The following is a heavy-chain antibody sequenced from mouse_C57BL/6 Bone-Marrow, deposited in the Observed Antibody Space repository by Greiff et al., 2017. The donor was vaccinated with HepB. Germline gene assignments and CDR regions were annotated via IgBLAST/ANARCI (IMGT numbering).Heavy chain of an antibody. D-gene: IGHD1-1*01. J-gene: IGHJ2*01. Sequence: QVQLQHPGAELVKPGASVKLSCKASGYTFTSYWMHWVKQRPGRGLEWIGRIDPNSGGTKYNEKFKSKATLTVDKPSSTAYMQLSSLTSEDSAVYYCAKSYYCGSSPCYFDYWGQGTTLTVSS. CDR1: GYTFTSYW. V-gene: IGHV1-72*01. CDR3: AKSYYCGSSPCYFDY. CDR2: IDPNSGGT.